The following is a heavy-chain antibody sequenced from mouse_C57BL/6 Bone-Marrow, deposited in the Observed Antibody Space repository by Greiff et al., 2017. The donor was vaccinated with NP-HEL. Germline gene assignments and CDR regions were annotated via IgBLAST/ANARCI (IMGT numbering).Heavy chain of an antibody. Sequence: VQLQQPGAELVKPGASVKLSCKASGYTFTSYWMHWVKQRPGQGLEWIGMIHPNSGSTNYNEKFKSKATLTVDKSSSTAYMQLSSLTSEDSAVYYCARLGYYGSRAWFAYWGQGTLVTVSA. J-gene: IGHJ3*01. CDR1: GYTFTSYW. V-gene: IGHV1-64*01. CDR2: IHPNSGST. CDR3: ARLGYYGSRAWFAY. D-gene: IGHD1-1*01.